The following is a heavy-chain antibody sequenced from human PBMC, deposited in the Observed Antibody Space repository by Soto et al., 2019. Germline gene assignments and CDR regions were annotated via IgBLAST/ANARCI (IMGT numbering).Heavy chain of an antibody. CDR1: GGSISSSY. CDR2: IYSSGST. CDR3: ARVGKSRSNDAFDI. Sequence: PSETLSLTCTVSGGSISSSYWSWIRQPPGRGLEWIGYIYSSGSTNYNPSLKSRVTISVDTYKNQFSLKLSSVTAAYTALYYRARVGKSRSNDAFDIWGQGTMVTV. J-gene: IGHJ3*02. V-gene: IGHV4-59*01. D-gene: IGHD6-13*01.